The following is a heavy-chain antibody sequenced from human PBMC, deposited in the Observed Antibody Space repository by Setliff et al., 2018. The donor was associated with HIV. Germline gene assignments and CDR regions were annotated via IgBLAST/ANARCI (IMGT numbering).Heavy chain of an antibody. CDR2: IIPILGMT. CDR1: GGTFNNYT. Sequence: SVKVSCKASGGTFNNYTITRVRQAPGQGLEWMGRIIPILGMTNYAQKFQGRVTITADKSTSTAYMELNSLRSEDTAMYYCARDLGYCTNGACPLTAEGAFDIWGQGTMVTVSS. D-gene: IGHD2-8*01. V-gene: IGHV1-69*04. CDR3: ARDLGYCTNGACPLTAEGAFDI. J-gene: IGHJ3*02.